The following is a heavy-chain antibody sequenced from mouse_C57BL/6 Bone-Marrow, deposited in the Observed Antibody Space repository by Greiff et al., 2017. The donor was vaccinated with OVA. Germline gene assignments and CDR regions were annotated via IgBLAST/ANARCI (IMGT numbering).Heavy chain of an antibody. Sequence: VMLQQSGAELVRPGTSVKVSCKASGYAFTNYLIEWVKQRPGQGLEWIGVINPGSGGTNYNEKFKGKATLTADKSSSTAYMQLSSLTSEDSAVYFCARWRWYPFAYWGQGTLVTVSA. CDR3: ARWRWYPFAY. CDR2: INPGSGGT. CDR1: GYAFTNYL. J-gene: IGHJ3*01. D-gene: IGHD2-1*01. V-gene: IGHV1-54*01.